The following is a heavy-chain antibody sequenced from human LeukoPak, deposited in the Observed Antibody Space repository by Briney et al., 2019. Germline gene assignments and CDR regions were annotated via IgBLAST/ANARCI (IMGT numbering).Heavy chain of an antibody. CDR3: AREGSIVARTDY. CDR2: ISYDRNRE. D-gene: IGHD2-15*01. CDR1: GFTFDNYA. Sequence: GGSLRLSCEASGFTFDNYAMHWVRQAPGKRLEWVAVISYDRNREYYPDSVKGRFTISRDNSKNTLYLQMKGLKTEDTGVYYCAREGSIVARTDYWGQGALVIVSS. J-gene: IGHJ4*02. V-gene: IGHV3-30*14.